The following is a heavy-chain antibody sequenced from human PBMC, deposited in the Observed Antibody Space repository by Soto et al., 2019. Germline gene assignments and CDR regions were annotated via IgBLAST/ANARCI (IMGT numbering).Heavy chain of an antibody. CDR2: ISYDGSNK. CDR1: GFTFSSYG. J-gene: IGHJ4*02. D-gene: IGHD5-18*01. CDR3: AKRTAYSYLSY. Sequence: PVGSLRLSCAASGFTFSSYGMHWVRQAPGKGLEWVAVISYDGSNKYYADSVKGRFTISRDNSKNTLYLQMNSLRAEDTAVYYCAKRTAYSYLSYWGQGTLVTVSS. V-gene: IGHV3-30*18.